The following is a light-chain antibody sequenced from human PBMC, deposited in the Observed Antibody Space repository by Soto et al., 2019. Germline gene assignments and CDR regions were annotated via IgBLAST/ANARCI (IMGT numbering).Light chain of an antibody. CDR2: DAS. V-gene: IGKV3-20*01. Sequence: EIVLTQSPGTLSLSPGERATLSCRASQSVSSSYLAWYQQKPGQAPRLLIYDASNRATGIPARFSGSGSETDFTLTISSLQPDDFATYFCQQYSTYSWTFGQGTKVDIK. CDR3: QQYSTYSWT. J-gene: IGKJ1*01. CDR1: QSVSSSY.